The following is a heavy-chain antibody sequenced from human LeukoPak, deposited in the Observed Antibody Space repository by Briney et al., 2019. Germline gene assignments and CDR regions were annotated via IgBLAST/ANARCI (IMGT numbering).Heavy chain of an antibody. CDR2: VHYSGDN. V-gene: IGHV4-59*01. D-gene: IGHD5-12*01. J-gene: IGHJ4*02. CDR1: GGSIGSYY. Sequence: SETLPLTCSVSGGSIGSYYWSWIRQSPGKGLEWIGYVHYSGDNKHNPSLKSRVSISMETSKNQLSLKLTSVTAADTAVYYCARGRGMATLPFDSWGQGTLVTVSS. CDR3: ARGRGMATLPFDS.